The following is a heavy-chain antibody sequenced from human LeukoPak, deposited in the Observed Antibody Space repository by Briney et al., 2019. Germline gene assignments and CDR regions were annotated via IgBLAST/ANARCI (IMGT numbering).Heavy chain of an antibody. J-gene: IGHJ4*02. CDR2: INPSGGST. D-gene: IGHD3-9*01. V-gene: IGHV1-46*01. CDR1: GYTFTSYY. Sequence: GASVKVSCKASGYTFTSYYMHWVRQAPGQGLEWKGIINPSGGSTSYAQKFQGRVTMTRDMSTSTVYMELSSLRSEDTAVYYCARREGYDILTGYYGGFDYWGQGTLVTVSS. CDR3: ARREGYDILTGYYGGFDY.